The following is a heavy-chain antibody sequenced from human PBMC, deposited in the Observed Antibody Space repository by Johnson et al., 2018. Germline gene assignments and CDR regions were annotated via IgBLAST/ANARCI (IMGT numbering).Heavy chain of an antibody. CDR1: GFTFGDYA. V-gene: IGHV3-49*03. D-gene: IGHD3-9*01. J-gene: IGHJ3*02. CDR3: TRQPLGDDDIFQVPRDAFDI. CDR2: IRSKAYGGTT. Sequence: EVQLVEFRGGLVQPGRSLRLSCTASGFTFGDYAMSWFRQAPGKGLEWVGFIRSKAYGGTTEYAASVKGRFTISRDDSKSIAYLQMNSLKTEDTAVYYCTRQPLGDDDIFQVPRDAFDIRGQGTMVTVSS.